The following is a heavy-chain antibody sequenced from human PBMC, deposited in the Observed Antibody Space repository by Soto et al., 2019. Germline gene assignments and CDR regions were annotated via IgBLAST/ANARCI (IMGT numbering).Heavy chain of an antibody. J-gene: IGHJ4*02. CDR2: ILTKSYSYTT. CDR3: MRDSMRGGGFDY. Sequence: DVQLVESGGGLVQPGRSLRLSCEASGFTFSDHNMDWVRQAPGKGLEWVARILTKSYSYTTFYAASVKGRFTISRDDSKNSLYLQMNSLKIEDTAVYYCMRDSMRGGGFDYWGQGTLVTVSS. V-gene: IGHV3-72*01. D-gene: IGHD3-22*01. CDR1: GFTFSDHN.